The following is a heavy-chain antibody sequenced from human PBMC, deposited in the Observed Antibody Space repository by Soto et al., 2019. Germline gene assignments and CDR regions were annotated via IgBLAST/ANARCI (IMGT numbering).Heavy chain of an antibody. J-gene: IGHJ5*02. CDR1: GYTFSTYG. Sequence: QVQLVQSGAEVKKPGASVKVSCKASGYTFSTYGFSWVRQAPGQGLEWMGWIGADNGDTNYAQNFPGRVTLTTDPSTTTSYMELRSLTSDDTAVYFCARDWKGAEGFDPWGQGTLVTVSS. CDR3: ARDWKGAEGFDP. D-gene: IGHD1-1*01. V-gene: IGHV1-18*01. CDR2: IGADNGDT.